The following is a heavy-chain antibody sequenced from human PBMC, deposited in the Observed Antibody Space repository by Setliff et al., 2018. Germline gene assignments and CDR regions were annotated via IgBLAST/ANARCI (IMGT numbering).Heavy chain of an antibody. D-gene: IGHD3-3*01. CDR3: ARDVYDFRTGLGGP. CDR1: GFTFNGYA. CDR2: ISSDGNIK. J-gene: IGHJ5*02. V-gene: IGHV3-30-3*01. Sequence: GGSLRLSCAASGFTFNGYAMNWVRQVPGKGLEWVAVISSDGNIKFHAESVKGRFTISRDNAHGSLYLQMNSLRVEDTAVYFCARDVYDFRTGLGGPWGQGTRVTVSS.